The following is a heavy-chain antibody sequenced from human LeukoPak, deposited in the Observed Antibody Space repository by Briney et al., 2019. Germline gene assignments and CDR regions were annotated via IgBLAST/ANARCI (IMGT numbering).Heavy chain of an antibody. Sequence: GGSLRLSCAASGFTFSSYAMHWVRQAPGKGLEYVSSISSNGGSKYYADSMKGRFTTSRDNSKNTLYLQMSSLRAEDTAVYYCVKGSESYCDSKSDYWGQGTLVTVSS. V-gene: IGHV3-64D*09. D-gene: IGHD3-22*01. CDR3: VKGSESYCDSKSDY. CDR2: ISSNGGSK. J-gene: IGHJ4*02. CDR1: GFTFSSYA.